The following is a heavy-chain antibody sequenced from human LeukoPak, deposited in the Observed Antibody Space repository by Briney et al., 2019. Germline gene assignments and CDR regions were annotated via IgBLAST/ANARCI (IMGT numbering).Heavy chain of an antibody. Sequence: GGSLRLSCAASGFTFSSYSMNWVRQAPGKGLEWVSSISSSSSYIYHADSVKGRFTISRDNAKNSLYLQMNSLRAEDTAVYYCARDLRLLRGVTNKPYYFDYWGQGTLVTVSS. V-gene: IGHV3-21*01. CDR1: GFTFSSYS. D-gene: IGHD3-10*01. CDR2: ISSSSSYI. J-gene: IGHJ4*02. CDR3: ARDLRLLRGVTNKPYYFDY.